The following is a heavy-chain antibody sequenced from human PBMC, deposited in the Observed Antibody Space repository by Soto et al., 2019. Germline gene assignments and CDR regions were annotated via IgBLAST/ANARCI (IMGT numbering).Heavy chain of an antibody. J-gene: IGHJ6*03. CDR2: ISAYNGNT. D-gene: IGHD2-2*01. Sequence: ASVKVSCKASGYTFTSYGISWVRQAPGQGLEWMGWISAYNGNTNYAQKLQGRVTMTTDTSTSTAYMELRSLRSDDTAVYYCARVGLVPAGTGEYYYYYMDVWGKGTTVTVSS. CDR1: GYTFTSYG. V-gene: IGHV1-18*01. CDR3: ARVGLVPAGTGEYYYYYMDV.